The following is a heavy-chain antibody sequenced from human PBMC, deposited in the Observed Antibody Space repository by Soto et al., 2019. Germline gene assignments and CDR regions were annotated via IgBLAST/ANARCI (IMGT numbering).Heavy chain of an antibody. CDR1: GGSISSGDYY. CDR3: ARERYYDSSGYI. D-gene: IGHD3-22*01. V-gene: IGHV4-30-4*01. J-gene: IGHJ4*02. Sequence: SETLSLTCAVSGGSISSGDYYWSWIRQPPGKGLEWIGYIYYSGSTYYNPSLKSRVTISVDTSKNQFSLKLSSVTAADTAVYYCARERYYDSSGYIWGQGTLVTVSS. CDR2: IYYSGST.